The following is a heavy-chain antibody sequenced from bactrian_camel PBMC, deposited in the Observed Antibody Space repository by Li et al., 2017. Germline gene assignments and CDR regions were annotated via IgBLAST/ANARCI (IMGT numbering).Heavy chain of an antibody. CDR3: ARSGLWLSNFAFGY. CDR2: IYTEGGSA. V-gene: IGHV3-2*01. J-gene: IGHJ6*01. CDR1: GFSGSTYY. Sequence: QVQLVESGGGLVQPGGSLRLSCAVSGFSGSTYYMSWVRQAPGKGLEWVGCIYTEGGSAYYLDSVKGRFTISRDNAKNTLFLQMNSLKTEDTAVYYCARSGLWLSNFAFGYWGQGTQVTVS. D-gene: IGHD1*01.